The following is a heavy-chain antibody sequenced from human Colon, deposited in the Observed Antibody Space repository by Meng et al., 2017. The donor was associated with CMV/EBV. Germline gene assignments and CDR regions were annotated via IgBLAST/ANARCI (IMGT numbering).Heavy chain of an antibody. Sequence: QVQLQHWGSGLLKPSETLSLTWAVYVESFSGYYWTWSRQPPGRGLEWIGESYYTGSTNYSPSLKSRVTISLDTSKNQFSLKLNSVTAADTAVYYCARATKSSCWEVLDSWGHGTLVTVSS. D-gene: IGHD2-2*01. CDR2: SYYTGST. CDR1: VESFSGYY. CDR3: ARATKSSCWEVLDS. V-gene: IGHV4-34*01. J-gene: IGHJ5*01.